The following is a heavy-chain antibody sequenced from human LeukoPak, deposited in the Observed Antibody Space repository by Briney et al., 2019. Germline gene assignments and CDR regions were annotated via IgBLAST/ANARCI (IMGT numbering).Heavy chain of an antibody. CDR3: ARVIGSYGDSAY. Sequence: GGSLRLSCAASGFTFSSYSMNSVRQAPGKGLEWLSYISSTSSAIYYADSLKGRFTISRDNAKNSLYLQMNSLRAEDTAVYYCARVIGSYGDSAYWGQGTLVTVSS. CDR2: ISSTSSAI. V-gene: IGHV3-48*04. CDR1: GFTFSSYS. D-gene: IGHD3-16*01. J-gene: IGHJ4*02.